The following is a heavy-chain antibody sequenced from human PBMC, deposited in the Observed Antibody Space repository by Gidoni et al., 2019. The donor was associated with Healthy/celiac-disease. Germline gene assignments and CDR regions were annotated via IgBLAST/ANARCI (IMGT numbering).Heavy chain of an antibody. Sequence: QVQLQESGPGLLTPSEPLFITCTVSGGSISSYYWSWILQHPGKGLEWIGYIYYSGSNNYNPSLKSRVTISVDTSKNQFSLKLSSVTAADTAVYYCARDRGMVRGVIRYYYGMNVWGQGTTVNVSS. D-gene: IGHD3-10*01. CDR3: ARDRGMVRGVIRYYYGMNV. J-gene: IGHJ6*02. CDR1: GGSISSYY. V-gene: IGHV4-59*01. CDR2: IYYSGSN.